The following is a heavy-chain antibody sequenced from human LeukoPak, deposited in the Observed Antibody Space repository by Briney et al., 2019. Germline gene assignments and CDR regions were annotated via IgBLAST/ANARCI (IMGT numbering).Heavy chain of an antibody. CDR3: ARQHYSYDIDY. J-gene: IGHJ4*02. CDR2: IYHSGST. Sequence: SETLSLTCAVYGGSFSGYYWSWIRQPPGKGLEWIGSIYHSGSTYYNPSLKSRVTISVDTSKNQFSLKLSSVTAADTAVYYCARQHYSYDIDYWGQGTLVTVSS. V-gene: IGHV4-34*01. CDR1: GGSFSGYY. D-gene: IGHD5-18*01.